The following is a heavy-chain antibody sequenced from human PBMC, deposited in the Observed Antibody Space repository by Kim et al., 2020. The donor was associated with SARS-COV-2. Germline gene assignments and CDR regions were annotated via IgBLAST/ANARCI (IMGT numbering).Heavy chain of an antibody. CDR3: ARNLIRYSPVFGNWFDP. D-gene: IGHD3-9*01. V-gene: IGHV1-18*01. Sequence: QKLQGRVTMTTDTSTSTAYMELRSLRSDDTAVYYCARNLIRYSPVFGNWFDPWGQGTLVTVSS. J-gene: IGHJ5*02.